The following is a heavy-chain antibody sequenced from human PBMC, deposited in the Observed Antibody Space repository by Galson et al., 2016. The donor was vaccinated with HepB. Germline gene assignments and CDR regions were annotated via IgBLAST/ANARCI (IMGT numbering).Heavy chain of an antibody. CDR3: ATCLAPESEGGYFDY. CDR1: GLTFRFYR. CDR2: IPNDTSSST. D-gene: IGHD1-14*01. Sequence: LRLSCAVSGLTFRFYRMTWVRQAPGKGLEWVSSIPNDTSSSTHYADSVRGRFATSRDNAKNSLFLQMNNLRDEDTAVYYCATCLAPESEGGYFDYWSPGTLVTVSS. V-gene: IGHV3-48*02. J-gene: IGHJ4*02.